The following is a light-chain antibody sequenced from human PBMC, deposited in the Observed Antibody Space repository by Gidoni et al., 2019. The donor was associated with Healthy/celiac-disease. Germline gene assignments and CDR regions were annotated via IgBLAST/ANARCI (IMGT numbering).Light chain of an antibody. V-gene: IGLV2-23*02. CDR3: CSYAGSSTFVV. J-gene: IGLJ2*01. CDR1: RSDVGSYNL. Sequence: QSAPTQPASVSVSPGQSITISCTGTRSDVGSYNLVSWYQQHPGKAPKLMIYEVSKRPSGVSNRFSGSKSGNTASLTISGLQAEDEADYYCCSYAGSSTFVVFGGGTKLTVL. CDR2: EVS.